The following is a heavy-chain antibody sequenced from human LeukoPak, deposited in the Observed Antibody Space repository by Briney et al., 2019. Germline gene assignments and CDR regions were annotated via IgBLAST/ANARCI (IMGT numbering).Heavy chain of an antibody. CDR1: GFTFSSYG. V-gene: IGHV3-30*18. CDR3: AKYFEAMAHYYYGMDV. Sequence: PGRSLRLSCAASGFTFSSYGMHWVRQAPGKGLEWVAVISYDGSNKYYADSVKGRFTISRDNSKNTLYLQMNSLRAEDTAIYYCAKYFEAMAHYYYGMDVWGRGTTVTVSS. CDR2: ISYDGSNK. J-gene: IGHJ6*02. D-gene: IGHD5-24*01.